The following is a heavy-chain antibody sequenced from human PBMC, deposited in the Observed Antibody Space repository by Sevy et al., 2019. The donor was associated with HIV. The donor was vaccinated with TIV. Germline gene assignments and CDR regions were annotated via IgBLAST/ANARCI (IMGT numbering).Heavy chain of an antibody. D-gene: IGHD6-13*01. J-gene: IGHJ4*02. Sequence: GGSLRLYCTASGFTFGDYCMSWVRQAPGKGLEWVAFLKSDVYGGTVDHAASVRGRFVNSRDDSKTIAYLQMNDLKTEDTGVYYCTRWKAAQSIFDYWGQGALVTVSS. CDR1: GFTFGDYC. CDR2: LKSDVYGGTV. V-gene: IGHV3-49*04. CDR3: TRWKAAQSIFDY.